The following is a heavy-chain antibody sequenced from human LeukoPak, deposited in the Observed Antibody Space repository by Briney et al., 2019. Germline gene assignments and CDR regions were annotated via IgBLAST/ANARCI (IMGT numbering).Heavy chain of an antibody. J-gene: IGHJ3*02. Sequence: PSETLSLTCTVSGSSIGTYSWSWTRQPPGKGLEWIGYIYSTGSTHYNPSLKSRATMSLDTSKNQFSLRLSSVTAADTAVFYCARHRAEMATITDDAFDMWAKGQWSPSLQ. V-gene: IGHV4-4*09. D-gene: IGHD5-24*01. CDR1: GSSIGTYS. CDR2: IYSTGST. CDR3: ARHRAEMATITDDAFDM.